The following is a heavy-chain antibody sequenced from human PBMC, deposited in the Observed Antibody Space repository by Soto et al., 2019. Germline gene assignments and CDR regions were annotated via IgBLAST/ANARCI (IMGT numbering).Heavy chain of an antibody. D-gene: IGHD5-12*01. Sequence: PSETLSLTCTVSGGSISSYYWSWIRQPAGKGLEWIGRIYTSGSTNYNPSLKSRVTMSVDTSKNQSSLKLSSVTATDTAVYYCARDVDLEMATFYFDYWGQGTLVTVSS. CDR2: IYTSGST. V-gene: IGHV4-4*07. CDR1: GGSISSYY. CDR3: ARDVDLEMATFYFDY. J-gene: IGHJ4*02.